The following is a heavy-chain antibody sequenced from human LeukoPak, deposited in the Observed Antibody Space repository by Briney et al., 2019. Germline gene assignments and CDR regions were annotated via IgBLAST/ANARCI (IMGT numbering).Heavy chain of an antibody. CDR2: TYYRSKWYN. V-gene: IGHV6-1*01. D-gene: IGHD3-3*01. CDR1: GDSVSSNSVA. J-gene: IGHJ6*02. Sequence: SQTLSLTCAISGDSVSSNSVAWNWIRQSPSRGLEWPGRTYYRSKWYNEYAVSVKSRITINADTSKNQFSLQLNSVTPEDTAVYYCARVGGDYYYGMDVWGQGTTVTVS. CDR3: ARVGGDYYYGMDV.